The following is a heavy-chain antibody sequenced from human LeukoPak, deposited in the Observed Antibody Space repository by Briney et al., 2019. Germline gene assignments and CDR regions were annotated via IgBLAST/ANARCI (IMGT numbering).Heavy chain of an antibody. CDR3: ARYYDRTGFDY. D-gene: IGHD3-16*01. V-gene: IGHV4-59*08. CDR1: NGSVRRYY. CDR2: IYYSGST. Sequence: SETLSLTCTVSNGSVRRYYWSWGPQSPGKGLEWIGYIYYSGSTNYNPSLKSRVTISIHTSRNQFSLMLSSVTAADTAMYYCARYYDRTGFDYWGQGTLVTVSS. J-gene: IGHJ4*02.